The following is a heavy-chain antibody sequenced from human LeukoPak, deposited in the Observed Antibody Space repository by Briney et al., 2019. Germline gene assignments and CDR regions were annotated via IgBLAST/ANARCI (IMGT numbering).Heavy chain of an antibody. Sequence: GGSLRLSCAASGFTFSNFAMSWVRQVPGKGLEWVSAISGSDGSTYYADSVKGRFTIFRDNSKNTLYLQMNGLRAEDTAVYYCAKDSPSRTATTEVPVDYWGQGTLVTVSS. CDR1: GFTFSNFA. J-gene: IGHJ4*02. V-gene: IGHV3-23*01. CDR2: ISGSDGST. D-gene: IGHD1/OR15-1a*01. CDR3: AKDSPSRTATTEVPVDY.